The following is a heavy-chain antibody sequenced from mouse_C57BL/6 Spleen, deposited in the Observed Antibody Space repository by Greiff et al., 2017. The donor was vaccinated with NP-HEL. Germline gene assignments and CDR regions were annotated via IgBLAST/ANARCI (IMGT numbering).Heavy chain of an antibody. V-gene: IGHV14-1*01. CDR3: TAYWYFDV. CDR1: GFNIKDYY. J-gene: IGHJ1*03. Sequence: EVQLQQSGAELVRPGASVKLSCTASGFNIKDYYMHWVTQRPEQGLEWIGRIDPEDGDTEYAPKFQGKATMPADTSSNTAYLQLSSLTSEDTAVYYCTAYWYFDVWGTGTTVTVSS. CDR2: IDPEDGDT.